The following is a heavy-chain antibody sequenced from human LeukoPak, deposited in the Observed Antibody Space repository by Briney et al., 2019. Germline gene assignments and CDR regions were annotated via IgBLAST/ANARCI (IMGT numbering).Heavy chain of an antibody. CDR1: GGSFSGYH. D-gene: IGHD6-19*01. Sequence: PSETLSLTCAVYGGSFSGYHWSWIRQPPGKGLEWIGEINHSGSTNYNPSLKSRVTISVDTSKNQFSLKLSSVTAADTAVYYCARNNRRVPAVAGTGVDYWGQGTLVTVSS. J-gene: IGHJ4*02. V-gene: IGHV4-34*01. CDR3: ARNNRRVPAVAGTGVDY. CDR2: INHSGST.